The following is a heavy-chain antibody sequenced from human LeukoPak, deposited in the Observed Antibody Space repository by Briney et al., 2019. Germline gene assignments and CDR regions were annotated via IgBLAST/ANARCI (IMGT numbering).Heavy chain of an antibody. J-gene: IGHJ3*02. CDR2: IKQDGSEK. V-gene: IGHV3-7*01. CDR1: GFTFSTCG. Sequence: GGSLRLSCAASGFTFSTCGMHWVRQAPGKGLEWVANIKQDGSEKYYVDSVKGRFTISRDNAKNSLYLQMNSLRAEDTAVYYVARGLGGNGNYAGYKAFDIWAKGQWSPSLQ. D-gene: IGHD4-17*01. CDR3: ARGLGGNGNYAGYKAFDI.